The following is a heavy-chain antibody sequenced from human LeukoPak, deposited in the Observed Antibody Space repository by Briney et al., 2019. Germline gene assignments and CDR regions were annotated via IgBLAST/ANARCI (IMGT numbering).Heavy chain of an antibody. Sequence: PGGSLRLSCAASGFTFSSYAMSWVRQAPGKGLEWVSAISGSGGSTYYADSVKGRFTISRDNSKNTLYLQMNSLRAEDTAVYYCAKEMYSSSPETSYYYYGMDVWGQGATVTVSS. CDR2: ISGSGGST. V-gene: IGHV3-23*01. J-gene: IGHJ6*02. CDR3: AKEMYSSSPETSYYYYGMDV. CDR1: GFTFSSYA. D-gene: IGHD6-13*01.